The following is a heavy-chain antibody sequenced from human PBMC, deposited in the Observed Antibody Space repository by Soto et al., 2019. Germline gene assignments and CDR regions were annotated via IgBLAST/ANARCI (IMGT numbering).Heavy chain of an antibody. CDR3: ARDSGFLEWLPISVFDY. J-gene: IGHJ4*02. CDR2: TYYRSKWYN. Sequence: PSQTLSLTCAISGDSVSSNGAAWNWIRQSPSRGLEWLGRTYYRSKWYNDYAVSVKSRITINPDTSKNQFSLQLNSVTPEDTAVYYCARDSGFLEWLPISVFDYWGQGTLVTVSS. CDR1: GDSVSSNGAA. V-gene: IGHV6-1*01. D-gene: IGHD3-3*01.